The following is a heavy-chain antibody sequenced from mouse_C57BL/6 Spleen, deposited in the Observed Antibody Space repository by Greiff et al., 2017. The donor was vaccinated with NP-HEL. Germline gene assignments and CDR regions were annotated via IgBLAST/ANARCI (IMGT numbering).Heavy chain of an antibody. CDR1: GYTFTSYG. D-gene: IGHD1-1*01. CDR3: ARDYGTPLGYYFDY. Sequence: QVQLQQSGAELARPGASVKLSCKASGYTFTSYGISWVKQRTGQGLEWIGEIYPRSGNTYYNEKFKGKATLTADKSSSTAYMELRSLTSEDSAVYFCARDYGTPLGYYFDYWGQGTTLTVSS. V-gene: IGHV1-81*01. J-gene: IGHJ2*01. CDR2: IYPRSGNT.